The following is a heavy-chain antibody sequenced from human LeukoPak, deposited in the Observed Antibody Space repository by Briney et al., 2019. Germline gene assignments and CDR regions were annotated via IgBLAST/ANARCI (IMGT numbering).Heavy chain of an antibody. J-gene: IGHJ6*02. CDR1: GFTFSSYW. V-gene: IGHV3-7*03. CDR2: INHNGNVN. Sequence: PGGSLRLSCAASGFTFSSYWMNWARQAPGKGLEWVASINHNGNVNYYVDSVKGRFTISRDNAKNSLYLQMSNLRAEDTAVYYCARGLTHPRTSHSRGGMDVWGQGTTVTVSS. D-gene: IGHD2-2*01. CDR3: ARGLTHPRTSHSRGGMDV.